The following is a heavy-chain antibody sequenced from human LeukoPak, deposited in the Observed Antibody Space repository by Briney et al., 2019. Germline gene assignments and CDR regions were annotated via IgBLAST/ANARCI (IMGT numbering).Heavy chain of an antibody. CDR2: ISGSGGST. Sequence: QAGGSLRLSCAASGFTFSSHAMSWVRQAPGKGLEWVSAISGSGGSTYYADSVKGRFTISRDNSKNTQYLQMNSLRAEDTAVYYCAKSVGWGGYDAVDIWGQGTMVTVSS. CDR3: AKSVGWGGYDAVDI. V-gene: IGHV3-23*01. D-gene: IGHD3-16*01. J-gene: IGHJ3*02. CDR1: GFTFSSHA.